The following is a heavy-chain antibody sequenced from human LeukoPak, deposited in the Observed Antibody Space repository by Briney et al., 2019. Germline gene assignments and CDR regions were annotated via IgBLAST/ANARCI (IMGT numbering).Heavy chain of an antibody. CDR2: IYHSGST. D-gene: IGHD5-12*01. CDR3: ASQGLGYSGYDPYFDY. V-gene: IGHV4-38-2*02. Sequence: SETLSLTCTVSGYSISSGYYWGWIRQPPGKGLEWIGSIYHSGSTYYNPSLKSRVTVSVDTSKNQFSLKLSSVTAADTAVYYCASQGLGYSGYDPYFDYWGQGTLVTVSS. J-gene: IGHJ4*02. CDR1: GYSISSGYY.